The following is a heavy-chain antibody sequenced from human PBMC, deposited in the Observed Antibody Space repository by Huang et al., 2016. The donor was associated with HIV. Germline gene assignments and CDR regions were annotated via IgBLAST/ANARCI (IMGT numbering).Heavy chain of an antibody. CDR2: RAYDGRNK. D-gene: IGHD6-19*01. V-gene: IGHV3-30*04. CDR1: GFTFTNYA. CDR3: ARAAVPGDGDWFDP. J-gene: IGHJ5*02. Sequence: QVQLVESGGGLVQPGRSLRLSCAASGFTFTNYAIHWVRQAPGKGLEWVACRAYDGRNKFYADSGKGRFTISRDNSKSTLYLLMNSLRVDDTALYYCARAAVPGDGDWFDPWGQGTLVTVSS.